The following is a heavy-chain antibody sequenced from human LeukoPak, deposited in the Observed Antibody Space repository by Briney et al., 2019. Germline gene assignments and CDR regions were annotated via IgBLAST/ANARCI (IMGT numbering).Heavy chain of an antibody. Sequence: GGSLRLSCAASGFTFSSNGMLWARQAPGKGLEWVAVIWYDGSKKYYADSAKGRFTISRDNSKNTLYLQMNSLRAEDTAVYYCARLLGSYFDYWGQGTLVTVS. J-gene: IGHJ4*02. CDR2: IWYDGSKK. V-gene: IGHV3-33*01. D-gene: IGHD7-27*01. CDR1: GFTFSSNG. CDR3: ARLLGSYFDY.